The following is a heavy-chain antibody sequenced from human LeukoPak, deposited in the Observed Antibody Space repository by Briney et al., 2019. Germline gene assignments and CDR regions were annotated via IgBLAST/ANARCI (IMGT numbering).Heavy chain of an antibody. V-gene: IGHV3-66*01. CDR2: IYTDGRT. D-gene: IGHD3-22*01. Sequence: GGSLRLSCAASGFTVSSNHMGWVRQAPGKGLEWVSVIYTDGRTYSADSMKGRFTISTDNSKNTLYFQMNSLKAEDTAVYYCAKDDGSGYYSGAFDIWGQGTMVTVSS. CDR3: AKDDGSGYYSGAFDI. J-gene: IGHJ3*02. CDR1: GFTVSSNH.